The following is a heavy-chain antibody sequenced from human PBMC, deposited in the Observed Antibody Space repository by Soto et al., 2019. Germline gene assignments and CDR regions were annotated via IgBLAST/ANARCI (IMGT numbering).Heavy chain of an antibody. Sequence: GSLRLFCAASGFTFSSYARSWVRQAPGKGLEWVSAISGSGGSTYYADSVKGRFTISRDNSKTTLYLQMNSLRAEDTAVYYCGKGDSSSFDYYYYMAVWGKGTTVTVSS. CDR3: GKGDSSSFDYYYYMAV. CDR2: ISGSGGST. J-gene: IGHJ6*03. D-gene: IGHD6-6*01. V-gene: IGHV3-23*01. CDR1: GFTFSSYA.